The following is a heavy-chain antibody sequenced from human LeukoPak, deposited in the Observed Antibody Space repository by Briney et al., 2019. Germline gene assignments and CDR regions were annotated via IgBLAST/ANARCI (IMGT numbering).Heavy chain of an antibody. CDR2: ISSSGSTI. D-gene: IGHD6-19*01. Sequence: PGGSLRLSCAASGFTFSSYAMSWVRQAPGKGLEWISYISSSGSTIFYADSVKGRFTISRDNAKNSLYLQMNSLRAEDTAVYYCARSSSGWAAYFDYWGQGTLVTVSS. CDR1: GFTFSSYA. J-gene: IGHJ4*02. V-gene: IGHV3-48*04. CDR3: ARSSSGWAAYFDY.